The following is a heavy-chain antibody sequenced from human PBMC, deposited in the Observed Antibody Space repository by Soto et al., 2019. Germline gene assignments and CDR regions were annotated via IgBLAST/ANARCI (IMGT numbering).Heavy chain of an antibody. CDR3: ARAAYYYESSGYYPGDY. CDR1: GGSISSYY. CDR2: IYYSGST. J-gene: IGHJ4*02. D-gene: IGHD3-22*01. V-gene: IGHV4-59*01. Sequence: SETLSLTCTVSGGSISSYYWSWIRQPPGKGLEWIGYIYYSGSTNYNPSLKSRVTISVDTSKNQFSLKLSSVTAADTAVYYCARAAYYYESSGYYPGDYWGQGTLVTVSS.